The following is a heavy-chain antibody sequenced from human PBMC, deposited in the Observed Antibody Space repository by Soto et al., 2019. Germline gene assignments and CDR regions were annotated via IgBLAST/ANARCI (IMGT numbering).Heavy chain of an antibody. CDR3: ARRDWSGSTSHFYFDY. D-gene: IGHD3-9*01. Sequence: QVQLQESGPGLVQPSGALSLTCAVSGGSIISSNWWNWVRQPPGKGLEWIGEIYHSGSTYYKPSLNSRVAMSVDTSKNQFSLKLTSATAADTAVYYCARRDWSGSTSHFYFDYWGQGVLVTVSS. J-gene: IGHJ4*02. CDR1: GGSIISSNW. CDR2: IYHSGST. V-gene: IGHV4-4*02.